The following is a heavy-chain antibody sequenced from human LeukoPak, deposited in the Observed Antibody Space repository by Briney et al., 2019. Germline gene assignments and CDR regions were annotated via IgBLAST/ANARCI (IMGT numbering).Heavy chain of an antibody. V-gene: IGHV4-30-2*01. CDR1: GGSISSGDFS. J-gene: IGHJ5*02. CDR3: ARVRGYGDYDNWFDP. D-gene: IGHD4-17*01. Sequence: SETLSLTRAVSGGSISSGDFSWSWIRQPPGKGLEWIGYIYHSGSTYYNPSLKSRVTISVDRSKSQFSLKLSSVTAADTAVYFCARVRGYGDYDNWFDPWGQGTLVTVSS. CDR2: IYHSGST.